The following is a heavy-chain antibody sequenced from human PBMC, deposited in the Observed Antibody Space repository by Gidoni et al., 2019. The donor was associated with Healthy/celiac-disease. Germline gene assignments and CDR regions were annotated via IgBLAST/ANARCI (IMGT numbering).Heavy chain of an antibody. Sequence: QVQLQESGPGLVTPSQPLSLTCTFSGGSIRSGGYYWSWIRQHPGKGLEWIGYIYYSRSTYYKPSIKSRVTISVDTSKNQFSLKLSSVTAADTAVDYCARGLVVPAAIQGYYFDYWGQGTLVTVSS. CDR3: ARGLVVPAAIQGYYFDY. V-gene: IGHV4-31*03. CDR1: GGSIRSGGYY. J-gene: IGHJ4*02. CDR2: IYYSRST. D-gene: IGHD2-2*02.